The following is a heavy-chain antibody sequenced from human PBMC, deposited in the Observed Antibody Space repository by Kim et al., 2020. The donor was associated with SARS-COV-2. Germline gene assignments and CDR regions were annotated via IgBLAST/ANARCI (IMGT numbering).Heavy chain of an antibody. Sequence: SETLSLTCAVYGGSFSGYYWSWIRQPPGKGLEWIGEINHSGSTNYNPSLKSRVTISVDTSKNQFSLKLSSVTAADTAVYYCARVLRRKTARPLSKLTDY. D-gene: IGHD6-6*01. CDR3: ARVLRRKTARPLSKLTDY. CDR2: INHSGST. V-gene: IGHV4-34*01. CDR1: GGSFSGYY. J-gene: IGHJ4*01.